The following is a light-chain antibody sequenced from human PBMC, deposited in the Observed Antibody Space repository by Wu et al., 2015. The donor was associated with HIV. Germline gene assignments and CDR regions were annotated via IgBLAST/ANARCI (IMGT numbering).Light chain of an antibody. CDR2: GAS. CDR1: QSVSNK. CDR3: QQYNTFWT. J-gene: IGKJ1*01. V-gene: IGKV3-15*01. Sequence: ETLMTQSPATLSVSPGERVTLSCRASQSVSNKLAWYQQKPGQAPRLLIYGASTRATGIPARFSGSGFGTEFTLTISSLQSEDFTVYYCQQYNTFWTFGQGTKVEMK.